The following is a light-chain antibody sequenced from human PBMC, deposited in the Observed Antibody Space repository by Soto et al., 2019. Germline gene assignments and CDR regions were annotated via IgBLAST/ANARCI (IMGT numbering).Light chain of an antibody. Sequence: ESVLTQSPCTLSLSPGERATLSCRASQSVTGSYLAWYQQKPGQAPSLLIYGASSRASGIPDRISGSGSGTDFTLTISRLEPEYYAVYDCQQEGSLTPVTFGPGTKGDI. CDR1: QSVTGSY. CDR3: QQEGSLTPVT. V-gene: IGKV3-20*01. CDR2: GAS. J-gene: IGKJ3*01.